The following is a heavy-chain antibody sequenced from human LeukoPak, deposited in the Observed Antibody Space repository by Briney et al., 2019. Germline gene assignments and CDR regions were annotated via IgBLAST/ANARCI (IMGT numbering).Heavy chain of an antibody. D-gene: IGHD6-19*01. V-gene: IGHV6-1*01. CDR1: GDSVSSKNGA. CDR3: ARDEGNSGWYTFDY. J-gene: IGHJ4*02. Sequence: SQTLSLTCVISGDSVSSKNGAWNWIRQSPSRGLEWLGRTYYRYRWYYDYAASMIGRITINPDTSKNQFSLQLNSVTPEDTAVYYCARDEGNSGWYTFDYWGQGTLVTVSS. CDR2: TYYRYRWYY.